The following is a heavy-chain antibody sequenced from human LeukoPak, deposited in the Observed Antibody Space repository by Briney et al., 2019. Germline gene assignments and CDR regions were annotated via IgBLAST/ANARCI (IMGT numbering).Heavy chain of an antibody. CDR2: IKPKTDGGTP. J-gene: IGHJ4*02. Sequence: SGGSLSLSCAASGFTFSNAWMSWVRQAPGRGLEWLGRIKPKTDGGTPDYAAHVKGRFNISRDDSKNTVYLQMSGLKTEDTALYYCTTDPECSSGGRHFDYWGQGTLVTVYS. V-gene: IGHV3-15*01. CDR1: GFTFSNAW. CDR3: TTDPECSSGGRHFDY. D-gene: IGHD6-6*01.